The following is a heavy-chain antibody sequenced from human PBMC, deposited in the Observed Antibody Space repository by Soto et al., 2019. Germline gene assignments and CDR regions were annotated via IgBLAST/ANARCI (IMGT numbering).Heavy chain of an antibody. J-gene: IGHJ4*02. Sequence: QVQLVESGGGVVQPGRSLRLSCAASGFTFSSYGMHWVRQAPGKGLEWVAVISYDGSNKYYADSVKGRFTISRDNSKNTLYLKMNSLRAEDTAVYYCARTTTVTTSAFDYWGQGTLVTVSS. CDR1: GFTFSSYG. CDR2: ISYDGSNK. D-gene: IGHD4-17*01. CDR3: ARTTTVTTSAFDY. V-gene: IGHV3-30*03.